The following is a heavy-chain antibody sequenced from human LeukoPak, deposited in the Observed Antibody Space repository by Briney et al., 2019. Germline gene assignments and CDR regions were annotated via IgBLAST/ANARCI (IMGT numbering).Heavy chain of an antibody. D-gene: IGHD3-16*01. J-gene: IGHJ4*02. Sequence: PGGSLRLSCAASGLTFSSYGMHWVRQAPGKGLEWVAFIRYDGNNKYYADSVKGRFTISRDNSKNTLYLQMNSLRPEDTAVYYCAKDWVFDYWGQGTLVTVSS. CDR2: IRYDGNNK. CDR3: AKDWVFDY. CDR1: GLTFSSYG. V-gene: IGHV3-30*02.